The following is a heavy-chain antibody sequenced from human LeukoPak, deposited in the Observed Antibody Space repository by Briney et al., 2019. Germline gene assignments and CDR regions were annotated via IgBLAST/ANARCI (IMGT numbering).Heavy chain of an antibody. J-gene: IGHJ4*02. V-gene: IGHV3-48*04. Sequence: GGSLRLSCAASGFTFSSFSMNWVRQAPGKGLEWVSYIRTSGTNTDYTGSVKGRFTISRDNAKNSLYLQMNSLKAEDTAVYYCARMNYVSSGWGAPFDYWGQGTLVTVSS. CDR3: ARMNYVSSGWGAPFDY. CDR2: IRTSGTNT. CDR1: GFTFSSFS. D-gene: IGHD1-7*01.